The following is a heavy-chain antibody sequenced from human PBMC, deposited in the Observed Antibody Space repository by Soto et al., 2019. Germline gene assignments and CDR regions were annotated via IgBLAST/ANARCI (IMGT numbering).Heavy chain of an antibody. J-gene: IGHJ4*02. CDR1: GFTFSTYG. CDR3: AKGFSYSVIDY. V-gene: IGHV3-30*18. D-gene: IGHD5-18*01. Sequence: QVQLVESGGGVVQPGRSLRLSCAASGFTFSTYGMHWVRQAPGKGLEWVAVISYDGSNKYYADSVKGRFTISRDNSKNTLYLQMSSLRAEDTAVSYCAKGFSYSVIDYWGQGTLVTVYS. CDR2: ISYDGSNK.